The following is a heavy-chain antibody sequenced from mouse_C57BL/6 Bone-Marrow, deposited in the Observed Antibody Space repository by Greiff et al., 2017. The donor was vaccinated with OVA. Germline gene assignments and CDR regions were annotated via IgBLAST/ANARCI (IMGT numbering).Heavy chain of an antibody. Sequence: QVQLQQPGAELVKPGASVKLSCKASGYTFTSYWMQWVKQRPGQGLEWIGEIDPSDSYTNYNQKFKGKATLTVDTSSSTAYMQLSSLTSEDSAVYYCARWGYSNLGYWGQGTTLTVSS. J-gene: IGHJ2*01. CDR2: IDPSDSYT. D-gene: IGHD2-5*01. CDR1: GYTFTSYW. CDR3: ARWGYSNLGY. V-gene: IGHV1-50*01.